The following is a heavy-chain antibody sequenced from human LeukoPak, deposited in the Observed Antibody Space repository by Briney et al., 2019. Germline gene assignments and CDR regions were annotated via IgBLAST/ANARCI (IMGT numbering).Heavy chain of an antibody. CDR3: ARDPTATPYYFDY. J-gene: IGHJ4*02. CDR2: ISYDGSNK. V-gene: IGHV3-30-3*01. D-gene: IGHD2-21*02. Sequence: QTGGSLRLSCAASGLNFNIFYMSWVRQAPGKGLEWVAVISYDGSNKYYADSVKGRFTISRDNSKNTLYLQMNSLRAEDTAVYYCARDPTATPYYFDYWGQGTLVTVSS. CDR1: GLNFNIFY.